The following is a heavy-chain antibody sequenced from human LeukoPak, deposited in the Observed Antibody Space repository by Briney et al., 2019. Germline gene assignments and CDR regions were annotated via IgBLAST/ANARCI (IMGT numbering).Heavy chain of an antibody. CDR3: ARAHTMIAEYFQH. CDR1: GFTLSSYE. V-gene: IGHV3-48*03. D-gene: IGHD3-22*01. Sequence: GGSLRLSCAASGFTLSSYEMNWVRQAPGKGLEWVSYISSSGSTIYYADSVRGRFTISRDNAKNSLYLQMNSLRAEDTAVYYCARAHTMIAEYFQHWGQGTLVTVSS. CDR2: ISSSGSTI. J-gene: IGHJ1*01.